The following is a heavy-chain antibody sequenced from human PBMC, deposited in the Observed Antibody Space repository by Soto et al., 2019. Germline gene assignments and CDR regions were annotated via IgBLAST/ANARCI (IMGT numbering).Heavy chain of an antibody. D-gene: IGHD3-22*01. J-gene: IGHJ1*01. V-gene: IGHV4-59*01. Sequence: SETLSLTCTVSGGSISSYYWSWIRQPPGKGLEWIGYIYYSGSTNYNPSLKSRVTISVDTSKNQFSLKLSSVTAADTAVYYCARAPATYYYDSSGYYGEYFQHWGQGTLVTV. CDR1: GGSISSYY. CDR3: ARAPATYYYDSSGYYGEYFQH. CDR2: IYYSGST.